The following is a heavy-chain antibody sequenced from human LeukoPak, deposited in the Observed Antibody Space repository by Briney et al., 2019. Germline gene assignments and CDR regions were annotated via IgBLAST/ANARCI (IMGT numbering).Heavy chain of an antibody. D-gene: IGHD2-2*01. CDR1: GGTFTGYY. Sequence: SETLSLTCAFYGGTFTGYYLSWIRQPPGKGLEWIGEINHSGSTNYNPSLKSRVTISVDTSKNQFSLKLSSVTAADTAVYYCASSVEEERYQLLINSRSFDYWGQGTLVTVSS. J-gene: IGHJ4*02. CDR3: ASSVEEERYQLLINSRSFDY. V-gene: IGHV4-34*01. CDR2: INHSGST.